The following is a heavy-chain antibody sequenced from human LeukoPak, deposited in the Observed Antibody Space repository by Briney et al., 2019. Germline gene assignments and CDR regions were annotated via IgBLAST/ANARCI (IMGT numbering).Heavy chain of an antibody. CDR3: TRGWDH. Sequence: ASVRISCKASGYTFSSHDINWVRQASGQGLEWMGYINPDSGDAGYAREFQGRLTVTRDNSITTAYMEPDSLTAADTAVYYCTRGWDHWGLGTLVTVSS. CDR2: INPDSGDA. V-gene: IGHV1-8*01. CDR1: GYTFSSHD. J-gene: IGHJ4*02.